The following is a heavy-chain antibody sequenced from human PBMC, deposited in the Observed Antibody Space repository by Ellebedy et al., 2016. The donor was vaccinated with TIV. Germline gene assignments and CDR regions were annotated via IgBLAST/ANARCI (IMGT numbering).Heavy chain of an antibody. J-gene: IGHJ4*02. D-gene: IGHD6-6*01. CDR2: INAGNGNT. V-gene: IGHV1-3*01. CDR1: GYTFTSYA. Sequence: AASVKVSCKASGYTFTSYAMHWVRQAPGQRLEWMGWINAGNGNTKYSQKFQGRVTITRGTSASTAYMELSSLRSEDTAVYYCARDDSSSSSGFPDYWGQGTLVTVSS. CDR3: ARDDSSSSSGFPDY.